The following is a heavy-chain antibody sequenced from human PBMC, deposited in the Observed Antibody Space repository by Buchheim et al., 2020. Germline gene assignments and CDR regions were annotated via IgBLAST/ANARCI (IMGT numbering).Heavy chain of an antibody. CDR3: ARGSVTYYDFWSGSTPFYYYYGMDV. D-gene: IGHD3-3*01. CDR2: IYYSGST. J-gene: IGHJ6*02. Sequence: QVQLQESGPGLVKPSETLSLTCTVSGGSISSYYWSWIRQPPGKGLEWIGYIYYSGSTNYNPSLKSRVTISVDTSKNQFSLKLSSVTAADTAVYYCARGSVTYYDFWSGSTPFYYYYGMDVWGQGTT. V-gene: IGHV4-59*01. CDR1: GGSISSYY.